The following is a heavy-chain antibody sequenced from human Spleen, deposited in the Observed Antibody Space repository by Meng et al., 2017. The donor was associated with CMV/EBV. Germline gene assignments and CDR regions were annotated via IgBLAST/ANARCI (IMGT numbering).Heavy chain of an antibody. D-gene: IGHD1-14*01. CDR1: GFTFGSYA. CDR3: AKTGGNPPFSPFHYFDY. J-gene: IGHJ4*02. V-gene: IGHV3-30-3*02. Sequence: GESLKISCVASGFTFGSYAIHWVRQAPGKGLEWVAVVSYDGSNKYFADSVKGRFTISRDNSKNTLYLQMNSLRAEDTAVYYCAKTGGNPPFSPFHYFDYWGQGTLVTVSS. CDR2: VSYDGSNK.